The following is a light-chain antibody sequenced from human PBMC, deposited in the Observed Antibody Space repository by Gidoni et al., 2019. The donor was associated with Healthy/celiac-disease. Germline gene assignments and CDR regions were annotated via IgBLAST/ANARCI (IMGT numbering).Light chain of an antibody. J-gene: IGKJ1*01. CDR1: QSVSSSS. CDR2: GAS. CDR3: QQYGSSPRT. V-gene: IGKV3-20*01. Sequence: EIVLTQSPGTLSLSLGERATLSCRASQSVSSSSLAWYQQKPGQAPRLHIYGASRRATCIPDRFSGSGSGTDFTLTISRLEPEDVAVYYCQQYGSSPRTFGQGTKVEIK.